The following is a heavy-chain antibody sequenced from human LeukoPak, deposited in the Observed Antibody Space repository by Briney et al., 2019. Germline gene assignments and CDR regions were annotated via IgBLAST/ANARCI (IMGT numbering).Heavy chain of an antibody. CDR2: ISGSGPYT. D-gene: IGHD2-2*03. Sequence: PGGSLRLSCTASVFTFSSFEMSWVRQAPGKGLEWVSGISGSGPYTFYTDSVKGRFTISRDSSKNTLYLQMNSLRAEDTALYFCAKHGYCSGISCFFDFWGQGTLVTVSS. J-gene: IGHJ4*02. V-gene: IGHV3-23*01. CDR3: AKHGYCSGISCFFDF. CDR1: VFTFSSFE.